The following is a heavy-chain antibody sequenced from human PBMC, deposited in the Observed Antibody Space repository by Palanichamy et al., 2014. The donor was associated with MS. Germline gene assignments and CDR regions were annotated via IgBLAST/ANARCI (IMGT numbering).Heavy chain of an antibody. J-gene: IGHJ6*03. D-gene: IGHD5-18*01. Sequence: NPSLKSRVTISVDTSKNLFSLKLSSVTAADTAVYYCARRGYSYGLDYYYYYYMDVWGKGTTVTVSS. CDR3: ARRGYSYGLDYYYYYYMDV. V-gene: IGHV4-39*01.